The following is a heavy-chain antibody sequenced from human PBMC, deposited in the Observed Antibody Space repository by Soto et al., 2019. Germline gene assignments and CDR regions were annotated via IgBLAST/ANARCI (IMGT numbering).Heavy chain of an antibody. V-gene: IGHV1-18*04. Sequence: ASVKVSCKASGYTFTSYGISWVRQAPGQGLEWMGWISAYNGNTNYAQKLQGRVTMTTDTSTSTAYIELRSLRADDTAVYYCSRDRDFWSGYYPDGYYHGMDVWGQGTTVTV. CDR3: SRDRDFWSGYYPDGYYHGMDV. CDR1: GYTFTSYG. J-gene: IGHJ6*02. CDR2: ISAYNGNT. D-gene: IGHD3-3*01.